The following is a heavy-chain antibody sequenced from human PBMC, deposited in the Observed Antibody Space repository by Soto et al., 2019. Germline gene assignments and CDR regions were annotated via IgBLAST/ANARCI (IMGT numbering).Heavy chain of an antibody. V-gene: IGHV1-3*01. J-gene: IGHJ4*02. CDR2: INAGNGNT. CDR1: GYTFTSYA. CDR3: ARDPGYSYGNT. D-gene: IGHD5-18*01. Sequence: ASVKVSCKASGYTFTSYAMNWVRQAPGQRLEWMGWINAGNGNTKYSQKFQGRVTSTRDTSASTAYMELSSLRSEDTAVYYFARDPGYSYGNTRGQGTLVTVSS.